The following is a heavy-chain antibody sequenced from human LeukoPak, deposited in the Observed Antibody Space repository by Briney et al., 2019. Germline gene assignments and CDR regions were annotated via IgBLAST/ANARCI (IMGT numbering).Heavy chain of an antibody. D-gene: IGHD6-19*01. Sequence: GASVKVSCKASGGTFSSYAISWVRQAPGQGLDWMGGIIPIFGTANYAQKFQGRVTITADKSTSPAYMELSSLRSEDTAVYYCARDRGIAVAGTGDFDYWGQGTLVTVSS. CDR2: IIPIFGTA. J-gene: IGHJ4*02. V-gene: IGHV1-69*06. CDR1: GGTFSSYA. CDR3: ARDRGIAVAGTGDFDY.